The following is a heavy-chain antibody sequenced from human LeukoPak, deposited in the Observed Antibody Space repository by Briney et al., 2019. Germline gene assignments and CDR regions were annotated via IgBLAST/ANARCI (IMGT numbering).Heavy chain of an antibody. CDR3: ASSGPYGYFDS. CDR2: INSDGSST. D-gene: IGHD3-10*01. J-gene: IGHJ4*02. V-gene: IGHV3-74*01. Sequence: PGGSLRLSCTASGFAFSSYWMHWVRQAPGKGLLWVSRINSDGSSTTYADSVKGRFTISRDNAKNTLYLHMNSLRAEDTAVYYCASSGPYGYFDSWGQGTLVTVSS. CDR1: GFAFSSYW.